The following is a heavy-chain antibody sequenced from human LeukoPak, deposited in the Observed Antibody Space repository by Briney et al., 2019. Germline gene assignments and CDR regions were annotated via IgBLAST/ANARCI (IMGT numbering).Heavy chain of an antibody. Sequence: SQTLSLTCTVSDYSIRSGFYWGWIRQPPGKGLEWIGTIYHSGDTYYNPSLKSRVTISVDTSKNQFSLKLSSVTAADTAVYYCAREIGATIPKFDYWGQGTLVTVSS. J-gene: IGHJ4*02. CDR1: DYSIRSGFY. V-gene: IGHV4-38-2*02. CDR3: AREIGATIPKFDY. CDR2: IYHSGDT. D-gene: IGHD5-12*01.